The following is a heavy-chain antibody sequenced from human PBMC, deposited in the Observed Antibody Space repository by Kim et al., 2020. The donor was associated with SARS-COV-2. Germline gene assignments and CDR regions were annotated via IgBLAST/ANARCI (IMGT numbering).Heavy chain of an antibody. J-gene: IGHJ4*01. D-gene: IGHD6-13*01. CDR1: GGSISSYY. CDR2: IYYSGGT. V-gene: IGHV4-59*13. CDR3: PWGGAAAITDFDY. Sequence: SETLSLTCTGSGGSISSYYWGCIRQPPGKGQEWIWYIYYSGGTNYNHSAKSRVSMAVGTCKNQLSLRLNSVAAADTAVYYCPWGGAAAITDFDYGD.